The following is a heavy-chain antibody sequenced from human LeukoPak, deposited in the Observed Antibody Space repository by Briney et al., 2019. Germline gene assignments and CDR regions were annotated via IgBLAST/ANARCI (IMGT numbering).Heavy chain of an antibody. D-gene: IGHD6-13*01. Sequence: AGGSLRLSCAASGFTVSSSYMSWVRQAPGKGLEWVANIKQDGSEKYYVDSVKGRFTISRDNAKNSLYLQMNSLRAEDTAVYYCARDLQGIAAAVLWGQGTLVTVSS. V-gene: IGHV3-7*01. CDR1: GFTVSSSY. CDR2: IKQDGSEK. CDR3: ARDLQGIAAAVL. J-gene: IGHJ4*02.